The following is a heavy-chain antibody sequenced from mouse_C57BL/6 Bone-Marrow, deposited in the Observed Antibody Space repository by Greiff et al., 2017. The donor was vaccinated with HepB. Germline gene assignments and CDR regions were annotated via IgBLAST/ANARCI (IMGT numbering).Heavy chain of an antibody. CDR1: GYSFTSYY. J-gene: IGHJ1*03. CDR3: ARGGDDGYWYFDV. Sequence: QVQLQQSGPELVKPGASVKISCKASGYSFTSYYIHWVKQRPGQGLEWIGWIYPGSGNTKYNEKFKGKATLTADTSSSTAYMQLSSLTSEDSAVYYSARGGDDGYWYFDVWGTGTTVTVSS. D-gene: IGHD2-3*01. V-gene: IGHV1-66*01. CDR2: IYPGSGNT.